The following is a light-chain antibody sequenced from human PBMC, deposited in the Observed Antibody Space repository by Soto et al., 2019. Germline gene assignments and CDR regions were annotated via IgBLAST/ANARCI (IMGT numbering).Light chain of an antibody. CDR1: QSVLYSPNNKNY. CDR2: WAS. J-gene: IGKJ1*01. V-gene: IGKV4-1*01. Sequence: DIVMTQSPDSLAVSLGDRATINCKSSQSVLYSPNNKNYLAWYQQKPGQPPKLLVYWASTRESGVPDRFSGSESGTDFTLTISSLQAEDAAVYYCHQYDSAPQTFGQGTKVEIK. CDR3: HQYDSAPQT.